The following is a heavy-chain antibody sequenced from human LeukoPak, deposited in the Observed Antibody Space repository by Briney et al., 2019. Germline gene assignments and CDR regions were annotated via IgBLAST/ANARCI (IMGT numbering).Heavy chain of an antibody. J-gene: IGHJ6*04. V-gene: IGHV3-48*03. CDR2: ISSSGSTI. CDR1: GFTFSSFE. Sequence: PGGSLRLSCAASGFTFSSFEMNWVRQAPGKGLEWVSYISSSGSTIYYADSVKGRFTISRDNAKNSLYLQMNSLRAEDTAVYYCARVGSYDILTGYTLGYYYGMDVWGKGTTVTVSS. D-gene: IGHD3-9*01. CDR3: ARVGSYDILTGYTLGYYYGMDV.